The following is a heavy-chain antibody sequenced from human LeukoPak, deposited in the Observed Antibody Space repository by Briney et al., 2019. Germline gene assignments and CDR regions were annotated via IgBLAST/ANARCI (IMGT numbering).Heavy chain of an antibody. CDR3: ARDKLTGNAFDI. Sequence: PGGSLRLSCSASGFTFSGYAMYWVRQAPGKGLEYVSGISSNGGSTYYADSVKGRFTISRDNSKNTLFLQMNSLRAEDTAVYYRARDKLTGNAFDIWGQGTMVTVSS. CDR2: ISSNGGST. CDR1: GFTFSGYA. J-gene: IGHJ3*02. V-gene: IGHV3-64*04. D-gene: IGHD3-10*01.